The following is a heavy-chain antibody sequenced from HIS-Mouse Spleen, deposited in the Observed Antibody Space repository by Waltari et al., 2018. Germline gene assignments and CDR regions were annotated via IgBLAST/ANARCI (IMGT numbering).Heavy chain of an antibody. V-gene: IGHV1-2*02. Sequence: QEQLVQSGAEVKKPGASVKVSCKASGYTFTAYYMPWLRQAPGQGLEWMGWINPNSGGTNYAQKFQGRVTMTRDTSISTAYMELSRLRSDDTAVYYCARAAIGWTPRADPWGQGTLVTVSS. J-gene: IGHJ5*02. CDR3: ARAAIGWTPRADP. D-gene: IGHD6-19*01. CDR2: INPNSGGT. CDR1: GYTFTAYY.